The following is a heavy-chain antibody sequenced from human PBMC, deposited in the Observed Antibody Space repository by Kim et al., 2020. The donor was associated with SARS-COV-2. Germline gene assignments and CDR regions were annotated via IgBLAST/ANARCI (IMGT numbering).Heavy chain of an antibody. D-gene: IGHD2-2*01. CDR2: IYYSGST. CDR1: GGSISSYY. CDR3: ARGVVPGHYYYYYMDV. V-gene: IGHV4-59*01. J-gene: IGHJ6*03. Sequence: SETLSLTCTVSGGSISSYYWSWIRQPPGKGLEWIGYIYYSGSTNYNPSLKSRVTISVDTSKNQFSLKLSSVTAADTAVYYCARGVVPGHYYYYYMDVWGKGTTVTVSS.